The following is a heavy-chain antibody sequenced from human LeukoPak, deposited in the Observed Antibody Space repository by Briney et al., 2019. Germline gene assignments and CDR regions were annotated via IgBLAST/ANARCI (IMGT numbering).Heavy chain of an antibody. D-gene: IGHD3-9*01. CDR3: ARGGRYFDWWWQGDWFDP. V-gene: IGHV3-21*01. Sequence: GGSLRLSCAASGFTFSDYSMNWVRQAPGKGLEWVSSISSSSTYIYYADSVKGRFTISRDNAKNSLYLQMNSLRAEDTAVYYCARGGRYFDWWWQGDWFDPWGQGTLVTVSS. CDR1: GFTFSDYS. CDR2: ISSSSTYI. J-gene: IGHJ5*02.